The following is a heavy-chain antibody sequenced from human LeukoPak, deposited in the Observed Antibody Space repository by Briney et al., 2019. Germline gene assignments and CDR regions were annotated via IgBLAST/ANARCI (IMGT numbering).Heavy chain of an antibody. D-gene: IGHD1-1*01. J-gene: IGHJ4*02. CDR3: ARGGTTFEH. CDR2: FKYDGNEK. Sequence: TFKYDGNEKYYVDSVKGRFTISRDNAKNSLYLQMNSLRAEDTAVFYCARGGTTFEHWGQGTLVTVSS. V-gene: IGHV3-7*01.